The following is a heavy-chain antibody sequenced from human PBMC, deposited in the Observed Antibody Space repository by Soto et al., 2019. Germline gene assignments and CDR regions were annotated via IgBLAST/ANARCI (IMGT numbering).Heavy chain of an antibody. D-gene: IGHD4-4*01. CDR3: LKGGFKGGTVPSNSRF. CDR2: LSGSGRTT. Sequence: EVQLLESGGGLVQPGDSLRLSCEVSGFTFSDYAMSWARQAPGRGLEWVSALSGSGRTTYYADSVKGRFTISRDNSKNTLYLQMSSLRGDDAAVYYCLKGGFKGGTVPSNSRFWGQGTLVTVSS. CDR1: GFTFSDYA. V-gene: IGHV3-23*01. J-gene: IGHJ4*02.